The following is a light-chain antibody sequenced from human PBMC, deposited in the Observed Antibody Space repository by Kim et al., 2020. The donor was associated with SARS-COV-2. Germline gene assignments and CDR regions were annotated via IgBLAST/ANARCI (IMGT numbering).Light chain of an antibody. Sequence: SGALRQTVRITCKGNSLRSHYASWYRQKPGPAPVLVIYGKNNRPSGIPARFSGSTSGNTASLTITGAQAEDEADYYCNCRDSNHWVFGGVTQLTVL. CDR2: GKN. CDR1: SLRSHY. J-gene: IGLJ3*02. V-gene: IGLV3-19*01. CDR3: NCRDSNHWV.